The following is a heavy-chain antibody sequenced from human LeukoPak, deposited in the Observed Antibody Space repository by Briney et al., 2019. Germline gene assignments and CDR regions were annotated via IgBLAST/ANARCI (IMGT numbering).Heavy chain of an antibody. Sequence: SDTLSLTCAVYGGSFSGYYWSWIRQPPGKGLEWIGEINHSGSTNYNPSLKSRVTISVDTSKNQFSLKLSSVTAADTAVYYCARGGYSYFDYWGQGTLVTVSS. V-gene: IGHV4-34*01. J-gene: IGHJ4*02. D-gene: IGHD3-22*01. CDR3: ARGGYSYFDY. CDR2: INHSGST. CDR1: GGSFSGYY.